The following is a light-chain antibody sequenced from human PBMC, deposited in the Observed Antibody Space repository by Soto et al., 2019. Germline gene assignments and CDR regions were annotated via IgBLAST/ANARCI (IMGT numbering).Light chain of an antibody. CDR1: QGIIDY. CDR2: AAS. J-gene: IGKJ1*01. Sequence: DIQMTQSPSSLSASVGDTVTITCRASQGIIDYLAWYQQRPGRVPRLLIYAASTLHTGVPSRFSGSGAGTDFALTISTLPPEDVATYYCQKYDTAPQTFGPGTNVEIK. CDR3: QKYDTAPQT. V-gene: IGKV1-27*01.